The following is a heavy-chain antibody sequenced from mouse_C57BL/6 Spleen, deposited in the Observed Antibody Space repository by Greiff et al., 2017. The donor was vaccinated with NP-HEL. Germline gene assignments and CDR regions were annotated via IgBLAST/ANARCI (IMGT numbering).Heavy chain of an antibody. Sequence: EVQLVESGGGLVQPKGSLKLSCAASGFTFNTYAMHWVRQAPGKGLEWVARIRSKSSNYATYYADSVKDRFTISRDDSQSMLYLQMNNLKTEDTAMYYCVRDQGTTATGYFDVWGTGTTVTVSS. CDR1: GFTFNTYA. CDR2: IRSKSSNYAT. V-gene: IGHV10-3*01. D-gene: IGHD1-2*01. J-gene: IGHJ1*03. CDR3: VRDQGTTATGYFDV.